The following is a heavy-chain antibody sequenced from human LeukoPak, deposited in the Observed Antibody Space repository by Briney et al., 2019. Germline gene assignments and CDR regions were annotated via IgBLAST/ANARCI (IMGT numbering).Heavy chain of an antibody. CDR3: ARVLGYCSSTSCYYPYYYYYGMDV. CDR1: GYSFTSYW. Sequence: GESLKISCKGSGYSFTSYWIGWVRQMPGKGLEWMGIIYPGDSDTRYSPSFQGRVTISADKSISTAYLQWSSLKASDTAMYYCARVLGYCSSTSCYYPYYYYYGMDVWGKGTTVTVSS. D-gene: IGHD2-2*01. V-gene: IGHV5-51*01. J-gene: IGHJ6*04. CDR2: IYPGDSDT.